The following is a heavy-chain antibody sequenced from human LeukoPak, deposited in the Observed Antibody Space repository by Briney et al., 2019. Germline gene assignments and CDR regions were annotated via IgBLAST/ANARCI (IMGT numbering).Heavy chain of an antibody. D-gene: IGHD2-15*01. CDR2: ISGSGGST. CDR3: AKSPPRCSGGSCYGY. J-gene: IGHJ4*02. CDR1: GITFSSYA. V-gene: IGHV3-23*01. Sequence: GGSLRLSCAASGITFSSYAMTWVRQPPGKGLEWVSSISGSGGSTYYADSVKGRATISRDNSKNTLYLQMSSLRADDTALYYCAKSPPRCSGGSCYGYWGQGTLVTVSS.